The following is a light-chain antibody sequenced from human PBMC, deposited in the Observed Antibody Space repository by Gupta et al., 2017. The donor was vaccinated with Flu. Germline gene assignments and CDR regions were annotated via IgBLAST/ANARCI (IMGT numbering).Light chain of an antibody. J-gene: IGLJ3*02. CDR2: EVS. CDR3: HKDTSSSNWV. V-gene: IGLV2-18*01. Sequence: VTISSTGTSSAVGSYNCVSWHRQPPYTPNQLMFYEVSKRSAEVPGRFSESESGNTASLTISAPLEEEDADYYCHKDTSSSNWVFGGGTKLTVL. CDR1: SSAVGSYNC.